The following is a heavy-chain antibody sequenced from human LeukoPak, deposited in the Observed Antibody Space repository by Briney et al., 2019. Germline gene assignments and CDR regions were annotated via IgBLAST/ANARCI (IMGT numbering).Heavy chain of an antibody. Sequence: ASVKVSCKASGYTFTSYDINWVRQATGQGLEWTGWMNPNSGNTGYAQKFQGRVTITRNTSISTAYMELSSLRSEDTAVYYCARGRSYDFWSGYYTDHNWFDPWGQGTLVTVSS. D-gene: IGHD3-3*01. CDR2: MNPNSGNT. V-gene: IGHV1-8*03. J-gene: IGHJ5*02. CDR1: GYTFTSYD. CDR3: ARGRSYDFWSGYYTDHNWFDP.